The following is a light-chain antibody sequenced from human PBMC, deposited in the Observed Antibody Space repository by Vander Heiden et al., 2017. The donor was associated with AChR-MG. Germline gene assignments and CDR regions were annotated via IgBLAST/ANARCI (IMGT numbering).Light chain of an antibody. CDR1: SSNLGNNY. J-gene: IGLJ2*01. CDR3: ASFDNSLSVVV. V-gene: IGLV1-47*01. CDR2: RNN. Sequence: QSVVTQPPSASGAPGQRVTIPCSGSSSNLGNNYLYWFQHHPVTAPKLLIYRNNQRSSGVPDRFSGSKSGTSASLAISGLRSEDEADYYCASFDNSLSVVVFGGGTKLTVL.